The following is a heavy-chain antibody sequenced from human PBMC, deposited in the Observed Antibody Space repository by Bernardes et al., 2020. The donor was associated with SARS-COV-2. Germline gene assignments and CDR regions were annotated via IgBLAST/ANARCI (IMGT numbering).Heavy chain of an antibody. Sequence: ETLSLTCAVYGGSFSGYYWSWIRQPPGKGLEWIGEISHSGSTNYNPSLKSRVTISVDTSKNQFSLKLSSVTAADTAVYYCARRYISITIFGVVRNGMDVWGQGTTVTVSS. CDR2: ISHSGST. J-gene: IGHJ6*02. D-gene: IGHD3-3*01. CDR1: GGSFSGYY. CDR3: ARRYISITIFGVVRNGMDV. V-gene: IGHV4-34*01.